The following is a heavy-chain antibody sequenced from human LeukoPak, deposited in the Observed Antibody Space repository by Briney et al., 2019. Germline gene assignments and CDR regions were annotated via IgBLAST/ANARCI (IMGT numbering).Heavy chain of an antibody. J-gene: IGHJ4*02. D-gene: IGHD3-22*01. CDR2: ISDSAGNT. Sequence: GGSLRLSCAASGFTFSNYAMSWVRQAPGKGLEWLSVISDSAGNTYYADSVKGRFTISRDNSKNTLYLQMNSLRAEDTAVYYCAKRASSGPVDYWGQGTLVTVSS. CDR1: GFTFSNYA. CDR3: AKRASSGPVDY. V-gene: IGHV3-23*01.